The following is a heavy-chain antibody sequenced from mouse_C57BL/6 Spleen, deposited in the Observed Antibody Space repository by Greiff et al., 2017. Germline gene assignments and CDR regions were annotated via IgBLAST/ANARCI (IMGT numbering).Heavy chain of an antibody. Sequence: QVQLQQSGPELAKPGASVKLSCKASGYTFTSYDIHWVKQRPGQGLEWIGWIYPRDGSTKYNEKFKGKATLTVDTSSSTAYMELRSLTSEDSSVYFCARKGFAYWGQGTLVTVSA. CDR1: GYTFTSYD. V-gene: IGHV1-85*01. CDR2: IYPRDGST. CDR3: ARKGFAY. J-gene: IGHJ3*01.